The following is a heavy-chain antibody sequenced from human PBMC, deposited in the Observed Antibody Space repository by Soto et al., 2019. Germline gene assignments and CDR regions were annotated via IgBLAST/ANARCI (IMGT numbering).Heavy chain of an antibody. Sequence: QVPLVQSGAEVKKPGASVKVSCKASGYTFTSYDINWVRQATGQGLEWMGWMNPNSGNTGYAQKFQGRVTMTRNTSISTAYMELSSLRSEDTAVYYCARGRYSGYDTHYYYMDVWGKGTTVTVSS. V-gene: IGHV1-8*01. D-gene: IGHD5-12*01. CDR2: MNPNSGNT. CDR3: ARGRYSGYDTHYYYMDV. J-gene: IGHJ6*03. CDR1: GYTFTSYD.